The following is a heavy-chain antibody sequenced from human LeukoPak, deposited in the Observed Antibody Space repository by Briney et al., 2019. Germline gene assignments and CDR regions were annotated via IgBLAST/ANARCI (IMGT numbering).Heavy chain of an antibody. J-gene: IGHJ3*01. Sequence: SETLSLTCTVSGGSISSSNYYWGWIRQPPGKGLEWLGIIYYSGGTYYNPSLKSRVTISVDTSKNQFSLKLSSVTAADTAVYYCARGQDYYDTSGYAFDVWGQGTMVTVSS. V-gene: IGHV4-39*01. CDR2: IYYSGGT. D-gene: IGHD3-22*01. CDR3: ARGQDYYDTSGYAFDV. CDR1: GGSISSSNYY.